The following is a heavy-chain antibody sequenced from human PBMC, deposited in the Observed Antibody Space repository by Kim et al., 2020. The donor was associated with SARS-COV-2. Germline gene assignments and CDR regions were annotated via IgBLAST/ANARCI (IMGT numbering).Heavy chain of an antibody. J-gene: IGHJ5*02. V-gene: IGHV4-4*07. Sequence: SETLSLTCTVSGGSISSYYWSWIRQPAGKGLEWIGRIYTSGSTNYNPSLKSRVTMSVDTSKNQFSLKLSSVTAADTAVYYCARDGHYDFWSGYYHLGWFDPWGQGTLVTVSS. CDR1: GGSISSYY. CDR3: ARDGHYDFWSGYYHLGWFDP. D-gene: IGHD3-3*01. CDR2: IYTSGST.